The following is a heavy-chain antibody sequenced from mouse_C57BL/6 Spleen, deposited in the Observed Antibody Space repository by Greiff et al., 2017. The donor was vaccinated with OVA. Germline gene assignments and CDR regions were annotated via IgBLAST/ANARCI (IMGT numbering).Heavy chain of an antibody. CDR2: IYPSDSET. CDR3: ARRITTVVTTDDMDY. Sequence: VQLQQPGAELVRPGSSVKLSCKASGYTFTGYWMDWVKQRPGQGLEWIGKIYPSDSETHYNQKFKDKATLTVDKSSSTAYMQLSSLTSEDSAVYSCARRITTVVTTDDMDYWGQGTSVTVSS. J-gene: IGHJ4*01. CDR1: GYTFTGYW. D-gene: IGHD1-1*01. V-gene: IGHV1-61*01.